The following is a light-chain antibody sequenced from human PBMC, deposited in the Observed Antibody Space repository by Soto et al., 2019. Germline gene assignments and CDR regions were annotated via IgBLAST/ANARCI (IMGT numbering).Light chain of an antibody. CDR2: GAS. Sequence: ISMTQSPATLSVSPGGRVTLSCGASETISTDLAWYHHRPGQAPRLLIYGASNRATGIPARFSGSGSGTDFTLTISSLEPEDFAVYYCQQHSHWPPWTFGQGTRVEIQ. CDR3: QQHSHWPPWT. J-gene: IGKJ1*01. CDR1: ETISTD. V-gene: IGKV3-11*01.